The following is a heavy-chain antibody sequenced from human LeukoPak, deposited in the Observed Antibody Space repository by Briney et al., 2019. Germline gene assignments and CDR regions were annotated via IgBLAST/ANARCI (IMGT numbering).Heavy chain of an antibody. D-gene: IGHD1-26*01. CDR2: INGDGSST. CDR1: GFTFSSYW. CDR3: AREVPTNY. J-gene: IGHJ4*02. V-gene: IGHV3-74*01. Sequence: QPGGSLRLSCAAPGFTFSSYWMHWVRQVPGKGLVWVSRINGDGSSTAYADSVKGRFTISRDNAKNTLYLQMNSLRAEDTAVYYCAREVPTNYWGQGTLVTVSS.